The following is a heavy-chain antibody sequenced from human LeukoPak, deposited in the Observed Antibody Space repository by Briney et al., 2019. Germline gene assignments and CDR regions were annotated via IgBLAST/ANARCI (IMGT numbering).Heavy chain of an antibody. CDR1: GYTFSSYG. J-gene: IGHJ4*02. CDR3: TRGRDYGDYRFDY. Sequence: SVKVSCKASGYTFSSYGISWVRQAPGQGLEWMGRIIPILGIANYAQKFQGRVTITADKSTSTAYMELSSLRSEDTAVYYCTRGRDYGDYRFDYWGQGTLVTVSS. CDR2: IIPILGIA. D-gene: IGHD4-17*01. V-gene: IGHV1-69*04.